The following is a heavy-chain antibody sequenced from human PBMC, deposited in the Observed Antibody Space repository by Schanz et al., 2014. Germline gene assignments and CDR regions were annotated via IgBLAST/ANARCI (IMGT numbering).Heavy chain of an antibody. J-gene: IGHJ4*02. Sequence: EVQLLESGGGLVQPGESLRVSCAASGFTFNSYATSWVRQAPGRGLEWVSGISGSGGTTHYADSVEGRFTISRVNSKNTLYLRMKGLRAEDTAVYYCAKGRRGYFDSSGSYWGTFDFWGQGTLVSVSS. CDR1: GFTFNSYA. V-gene: IGHV3-23*01. CDR3: AKGRRGYFDSSGSYWGTFDF. D-gene: IGHD3-22*01. CDR2: ISGSGGTT.